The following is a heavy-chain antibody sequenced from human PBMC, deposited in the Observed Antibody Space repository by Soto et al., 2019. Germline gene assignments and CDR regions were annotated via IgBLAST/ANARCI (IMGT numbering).Heavy chain of an antibody. J-gene: IGHJ4*02. CDR1: GFTCSSYA. CDR2: ISGSGGSK. CDR3: ARTLYSYGTDY. V-gene: IGHV3-23*01. D-gene: IGHD5-18*01. Sequence: EVQLLESGGGLVHPGGSLGLACAGSGFTCSSYAMSWVPQAPGKGLEWVSAISGSGGSKYYADSVKGRFTISRDNSMNTLYLQMKSLRAEDTAVYYCARTLYSYGTDYWGQGTLVTVSS.